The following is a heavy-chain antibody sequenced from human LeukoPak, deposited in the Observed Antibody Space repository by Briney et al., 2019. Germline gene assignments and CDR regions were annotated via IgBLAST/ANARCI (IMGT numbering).Heavy chain of an antibody. D-gene: IGHD3-10*01. V-gene: IGHV4-59*01. CDR1: GGSISSYY. CDR2: IYYSGST. CDR3: ARDSGMVRGVIRDPYYYYGMDV. J-gene: IGHJ6*02. Sequence: SETLSLTCTVSGGSISSYYWSWIRQPPGKGLEWIGYIYYSGSTNYNPSLKSRVTISVDTSKNQFSLKLSSVTAADTAVYYCARDSGMVRGVIRDPYYYYGMDVWGQGTTVTVS.